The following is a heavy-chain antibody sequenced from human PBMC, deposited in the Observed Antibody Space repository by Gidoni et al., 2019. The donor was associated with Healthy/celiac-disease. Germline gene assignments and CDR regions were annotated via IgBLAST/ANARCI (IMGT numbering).Heavy chain of an antibody. V-gene: IGHV3-33*01. D-gene: IGHD6-13*01. CDR2: IWYDGSNK. Sequence: QVQLVESGGGVVQPGRSLRLSCAASGFTFSSYGMHWVRQAPGKGLEWVAVIWYDGSNKYYADSVKGRFTISRDNSKNTLYLQMNSLRAEDTAVYYCARESIAAAGTGNFDYWGQGTLVTVSS. CDR3: ARESIAAAGTGNFDY. J-gene: IGHJ4*02. CDR1: GFTFSSYG.